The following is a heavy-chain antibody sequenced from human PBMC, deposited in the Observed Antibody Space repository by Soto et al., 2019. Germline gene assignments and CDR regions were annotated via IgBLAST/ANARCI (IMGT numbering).Heavy chain of an antibody. CDR3: ALDYAYHDAFDI. J-gene: IGHJ3*02. CDR2: ISAYNGNT. D-gene: IGHD4-17*01. Sequence: GASVKVSCKASGYTFTSYGISWVRQAPGQGLEWMGWISAYNGNTNYAQKLQGRVTMPTDTSTSTAYMELRSLRSDDTAVYYCALDYAYHDAFDIWGQGTMVTVSS. V-gene: IGHV1-18*01. CDR1: GYTFTSYG.